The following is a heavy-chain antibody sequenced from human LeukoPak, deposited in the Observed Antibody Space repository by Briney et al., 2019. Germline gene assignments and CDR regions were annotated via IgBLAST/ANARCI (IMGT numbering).Heavy chain of an antibody. V-gene: IGHV1-18*01. J-gene: IGHJ4*02. CDR1: GYTFTCYG. CDR3: ARVWCSSTSCYVTLDY. Sequence: ASVKVSCKASGYTFTCYGISWVRQAPGQGLEWMGWISAYNGNTNYAQKLQGRVTMTTDTSTSTAYMELRSLRSDDPAVYYCARVWCSSTSCYVTLDYWGQGTLVTVSS. D-gene: IGHD2-2*01. CDR2: ISAYNGNT.